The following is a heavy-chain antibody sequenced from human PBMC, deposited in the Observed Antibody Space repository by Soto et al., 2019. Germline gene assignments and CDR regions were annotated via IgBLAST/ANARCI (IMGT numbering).Heavy chain of an antibody. Sequence: EVQLVESGGGLVKPGGSLRLSCAASGFTFSIYSMNWVRQAPGKGLEWVSSISSRSSYIYYADSVKGRFTISRDNAKNSLSKQMNSRRAEDTAVYYCARGDVGDYYGMDVWGQGTTVTVSS. CDR2: ISSRSSYI. CDR3: ARGDVGDYYGMDV. D-gene: IGHD3-16*01. V-gene: IGHV3-21*01. J-gene: IGHJ6*02. CDR1: GFTFSIYS.